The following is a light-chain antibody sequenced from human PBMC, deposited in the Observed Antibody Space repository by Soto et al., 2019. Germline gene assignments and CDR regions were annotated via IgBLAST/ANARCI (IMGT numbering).Light chain of an antibody. CDR2: SNN. Sequence: QPVLTQPPSASGTPGQRVTISCSGSSSNIGSNTANWYQQLPGTDPKLLIYSNNQRPSGVPDRFSGSKSGTSASLAISGLQSEDEDDYYCAAWDDSLNGRVVFGGGTKLTVL. J-gene: IGLJ2*01. CDR1: SSNIGSNT. V-gene: IGLV1-44*01. CDR3: AAWDDSLNGRVV.